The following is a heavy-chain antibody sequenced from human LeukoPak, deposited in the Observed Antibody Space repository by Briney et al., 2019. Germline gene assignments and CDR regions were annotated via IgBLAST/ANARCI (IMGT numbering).Heavy chain of an antibody. J-gene: IGHJ6*02. Sequence: PGGSLRLSCAASGFTFNNYAMHWVRQAPGKGLEWVAVISYDGSNKYYADSVKGRFTISRDNSKNTLYLQMNSLRAEDTAVYYCARSALLNTAMADYYYYYGMDVWGQGTTVTVSS. CDR2: ISYDGSNK. D-gene: IGHD5-18*01. CDR1: GFTFNNYA. CDR3: ARSALLNTAMADYYYYYGMDV. V-gene: IGHV3-30*04.